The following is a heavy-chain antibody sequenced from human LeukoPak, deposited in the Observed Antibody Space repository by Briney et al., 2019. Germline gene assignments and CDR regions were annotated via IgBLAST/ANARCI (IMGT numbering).Heavy chain of an antibody. Sequence: PGGSLRLSCAASGFTVSSNYMSWVRQAPGKGLEWVSVIYSGGSTYYADSVKGRFTISRDNSKNTLYLQMNSLRAEDTAVYYCARIAAAGRVLEYFQHWGQGTLVTVSS. J-gene: IGHJ1*01. V-gene: IGHV3-53*01. CDR2: IYSGGST. D-gene: IGHD6-13*01. CDR1: GFTVSSNY. CDR3: ARIAAAGRVLEYFQH.